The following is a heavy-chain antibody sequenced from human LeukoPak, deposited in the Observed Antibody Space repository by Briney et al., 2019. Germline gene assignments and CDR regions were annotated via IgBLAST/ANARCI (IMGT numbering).Heavy chain of an antibody. CDR3: ARGAFDAVRGVIRPPLAFDV. V-gene: IGHV3-23*01. CDR2: LNGRGENR. D-gene: IGHD3-10*01. Sequence: GGSLRLSCEGFTFTFSNHAMTWVRQAPGKGLEWVSSLNGRGENRYYADSVKGRFTISRDNSKNTLFLEMNSLRVEDTAIYYCARGAFDAVRGVIRPPLAFDVWGQGTLVTVSS. J-gene: IGHJ3*01. CDR1: TFTFSNHA.